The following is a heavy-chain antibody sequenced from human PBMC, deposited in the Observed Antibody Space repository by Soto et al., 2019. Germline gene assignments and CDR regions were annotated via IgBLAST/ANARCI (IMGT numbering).Heavy chain of an antibody. CDR3: ARDHCSGGSCYSFDY. J-gene: IGHJ4*02. CDR2: IIPIFGTA. D-gene: IGHD2-15*01. V-gene: IGHV1-69*13. CDR1: GYTFSSYA. Sequence: SVKVSCKASGYTFSSYAISWVRQAPGQGLEWMGGIIPIFGTANYAQKFQGRVTITADESTSTAYMELSSLRSEDTAVYYCARDHCSGGSCYSFDYWGQGTLVTSPQ.